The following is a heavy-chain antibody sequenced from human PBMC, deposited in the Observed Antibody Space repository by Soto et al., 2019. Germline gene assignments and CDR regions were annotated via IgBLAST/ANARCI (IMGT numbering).Heavy chain of an antibody. CDR3: ARDGRGHCRNVHCCFGGTGYYYGLGV. Sequence: EEQLVESGGDLVQPGGSLRLSCTVSGFTLSSYWMTWVRQAPGKGLECVANITPDGRETYYVAPVKGRFTISRDNAKNAVYLLLSGLSDEDKAVYYCARDGRGHCRNVHCCFGGTGYYYGLGVWGQGTTVTVSS. V-gene: IGHV3-7*03. D-gene: IGHD1-1*01. CDR2: ITPDGRET. CDR1: GFTLSSYW. J-gene: IGHJ6*02.